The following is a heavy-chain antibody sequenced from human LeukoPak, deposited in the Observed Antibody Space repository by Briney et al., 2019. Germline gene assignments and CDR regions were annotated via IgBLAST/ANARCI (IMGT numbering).Heavy chain of an antibody. CDR1: GFTFSSYS. CDR2: ISSSSSYI. Sequence: GGSLRLSCAASGFTFSSYSMNWVRQAPGKGLEWVSSISSSSSYIYYADSVKGRFTISRDNAKNTLYLQMNSLRVEDTAVYYCARPLYSYSSGVDYWGQGTLVTVSS. V-gene: IGHV3-21*01. J-gene: IGHJ4*02. CDR3: ARPLYSYSSGVDY. D-gene: IGHD2-21*01.